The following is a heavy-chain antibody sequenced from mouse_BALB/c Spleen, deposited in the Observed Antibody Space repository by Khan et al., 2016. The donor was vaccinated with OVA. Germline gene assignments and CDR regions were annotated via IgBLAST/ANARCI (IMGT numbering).Heavy chain of an antibody. V-gene: IGHV1-9*01. CDR3: AIVEYIYDGYYHFSWLAY. D-gene: IGHD2-3*01. CDR2: ILPGSGST. J-gene: IGHJ3*01. Sequence: QVRLQQSGVELMKPGASVKISCKATGHTFSSYWMDWVKQRPGHGLEWIGEILPGSGSTKYNEKFKGKATFTADTSSNTVYMQLSSLTSEDSAVYYCAIVEYIYDGYYHFSWLAYWGQGTLVTVSA. CDR1: GHTFSSYW.